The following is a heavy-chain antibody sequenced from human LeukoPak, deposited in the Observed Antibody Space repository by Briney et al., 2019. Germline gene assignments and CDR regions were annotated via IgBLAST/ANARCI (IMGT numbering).Heavy chain of an antibody. CDR1: GFLFSNYG. D-gene: IGHD3-22*01. V-gene: IGHV3-48*01. J-gene: IGHJ4*02. CDR2: ISASRSTI. CDR3: ARAATTMIVALDN. Sequence: GGSLRLSCAAFGFLFSNYGMHWVRQAPGKGLEWVSYISASRSTIYHADSLKGRFTISRDNAENSLYLQLNNLRVEDTAIYYCARAATTMIVALDNWGQGTLVTVSS.